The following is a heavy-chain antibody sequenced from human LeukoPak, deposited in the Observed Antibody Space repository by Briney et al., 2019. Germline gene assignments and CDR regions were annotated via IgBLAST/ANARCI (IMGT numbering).Heavy chain of an antibody. D-gene: IGHD3-10*01. CDR3: ARSTYYYGSGSLWLWFDP. Sequence: PSQTLSLTCTVSGGSISSGSYYWSWIRQPAGKGLEWIGYIYYSGSTNYTPSLKSRVTVSVDTSKNQFSLKLSSVTAADTAVYYCARSTYYYGSGSLWLWFDPWGQGTLVTVSS. V-gene: IGHV4-61*10. CDR1: GGSISSGSYY. J-gene: IGHJ5*02. CDR2: IYYSGST.